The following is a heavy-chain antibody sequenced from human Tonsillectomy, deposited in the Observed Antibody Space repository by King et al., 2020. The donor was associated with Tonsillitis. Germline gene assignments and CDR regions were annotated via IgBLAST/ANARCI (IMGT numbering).Heavy chain of an antibody. CDR1: GFSLSTSGVG. Sequence: TLKESGPTLVKPTQTLTLTCTFSGFSLSTSGVGVGWIRQPPGKALEWLALIYWDDDKRYRPSLKSRLTITKDTSKNQVVLTMTNMAPVDTAAYYCAHAWYYDXSGYYRLFDHWGXXXPVTVSS. J-gene: IGHJ4*01. D-gene: IGHD3-22*01. V-gene: IGHV2-5*02. CDR3: AHAWYYDXSGYYRLFDH. CDR2: IYWDDDK.